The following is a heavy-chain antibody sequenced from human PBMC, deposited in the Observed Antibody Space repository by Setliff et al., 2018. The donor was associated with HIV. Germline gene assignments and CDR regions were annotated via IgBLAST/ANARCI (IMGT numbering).Heavy chain of an antibody. V-gene: IGHV3-49*04. Sequence: GGSLRLSCTTSGFTFGDYRMSWVRQAPGKGLEWVGFIRKTGYGATTEYAASVKGRFTISRDDSKSIAYLQMDSLKSEDTAVYYCARNDSPDDCWGQGTLVTVSS. CDR3: ARNDSPDDC. J-gene: IGHJ4*02. CDR1: GFTFGDYR. CDR2: IRKTGYGATT. D-gene: IGHD3-22*01.